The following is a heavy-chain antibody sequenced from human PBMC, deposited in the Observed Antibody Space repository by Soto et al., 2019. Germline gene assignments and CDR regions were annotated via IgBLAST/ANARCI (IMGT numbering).Heavy chain of an antibody. V-gene: IGHV4-39*01. CDR2: FHYSGST. J-gene: IGHJ4*02. D-gene: IGHD3-16*01. CDR3: PRALGRSHSDS. Sequence: SETVSLTCTVSGGSISSRESYWGWSRQPPGKGLGWIGSFHYSGSTYYNPSLKSRVTISVDTSKNQLSLRVTSVTAADTAVYYFPRALGRSHSDSCCPGTLHPVS. CDR1: GGSISSRESY.